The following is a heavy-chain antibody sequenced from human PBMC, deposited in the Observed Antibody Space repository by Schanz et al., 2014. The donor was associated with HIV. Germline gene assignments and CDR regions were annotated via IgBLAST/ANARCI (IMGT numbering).Heavy chain of an antibody. CDR1: GHTFTNYG. CDR3: ARGARYGMDV. J-gene: IGHJ6*02. V-gene: IGHV1-18*04. CDR2: ISVYNGNT. Sequence: QVQLLQSGAEVKKPGASVKVSCKASGHTFTNYGISWVRQAPGQGLEWMGWISVYNGNTNYAQKVQDRVTMTTDTSTSTVYMDLKSLRSDDTAIYYCARGARYGMDVWGQGTTVIVSS.